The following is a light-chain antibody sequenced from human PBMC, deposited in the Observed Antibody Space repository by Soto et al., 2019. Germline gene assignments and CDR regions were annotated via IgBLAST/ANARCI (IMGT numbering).Light chain of an antibody. CDR2: EVS. CDR1: SSDVGNYKY. J-gene: IGLJ2*01. CDR3: SSYRSSIIPVV. V-gene: IGLV2-14*01. Sequence: QSALTQPASVSGSPGQSITISCTGTSSDVGNYKYVSWYQQHPGKAPKLMIYEVSNRPSGVSNRFSGSKSGNTASLTISGLQAEDETDYYCSSYRSSIIPVVFGGGTKLTVL.